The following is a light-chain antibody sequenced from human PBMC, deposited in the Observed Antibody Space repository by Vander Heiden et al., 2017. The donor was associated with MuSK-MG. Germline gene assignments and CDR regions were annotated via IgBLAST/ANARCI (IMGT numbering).Light chain of an antibody. CDR1: KLGNKY. V-gene: IGLV3-1*01. Sequence: SSALTQPPSVSVSPGQTASITCSGDKLGNKYASWYQQKPGQSPVLVIYQDDKRPSGIPERFSGSNSGNTATLTISGTQAMDEADYYCQAWDSSTVVFGGGTKLTVL. CDR3: QAWDSSTVV. J-gene: IGLJ2*01. CDR2: QDD.